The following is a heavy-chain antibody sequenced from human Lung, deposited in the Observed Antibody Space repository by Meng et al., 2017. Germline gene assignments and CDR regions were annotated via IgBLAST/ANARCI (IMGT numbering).Heavy chain of an antibody. J-gene: IGHJ5*02. CDR3: ARGGDFDP. CDR2: ISTNTGNP. CDR1: GYTFTPYT. Sequence: QVQLVQSGSELKKPGASVKVSCKASGYTFTPYTIHWVRQAHGRGLEWMGWISTNTGNPTYVQGFTGRFVFSLDTSVSTAYLQISSLEAADTAVYYCARGGDFDPWGQGPLVTVSS. D-gene: IGHD2/OR15-2a*01. V-gene: IGHV7-4-1*02.